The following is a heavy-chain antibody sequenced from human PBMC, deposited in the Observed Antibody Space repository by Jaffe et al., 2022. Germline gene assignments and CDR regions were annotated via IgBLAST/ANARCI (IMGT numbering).Heavy chain of an antibody. CDR1: GGSISSSSYY. J-gene: IGHJ4*02. Sequence: QLQLQESGPGLVKPSETLSLTCTVSGGSISSSSYYWGWIRQPPGKGLEWIGSIYYSGSTYYNPSLKSRVTISVDTSKNQFSLKLSSVTAADTAVYYCASLHSVELLFPLGDWGQGTLVTVSS. D-gene: IGHD3-10*01. CDR3: ASLHSVELLFPLGD. CDR2: IYYSGST. V-gene: IGHV4-39*01.